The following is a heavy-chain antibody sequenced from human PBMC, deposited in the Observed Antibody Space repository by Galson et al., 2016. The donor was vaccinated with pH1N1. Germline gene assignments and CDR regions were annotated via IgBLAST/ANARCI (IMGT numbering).Heavy chain of an antibody. CDR1: GDSINSGYY. Sequence: ETLSLTCAVSGDSINSGYYWGWMRRPPGKGLEWVGSIYHSGSTYYNPSLKSRVTMSVDMSKNKFSLKLTSVTGADTAVYYCARNSYSGVWWFWGQGTLVTVSS. CDR3: ARNSYSGVWWF. V-gene: IGHV4-38-2*01. D-gene: IGHD2-8*02. J-gene: IGHJ4*02. CDR2: IYHSGST.